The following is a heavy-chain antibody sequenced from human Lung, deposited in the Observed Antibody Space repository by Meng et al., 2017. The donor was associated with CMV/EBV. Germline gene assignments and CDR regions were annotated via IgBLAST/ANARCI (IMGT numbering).Heavy chain of an antibody. CDR1: GGSISSSSYY. J-gene: IGHJ6*02. CDR3: ARDSLYEPKYGTDV. CDR2: VFHTGAT. Sequence: SXTLSLXCTVSGGSISSSSYYWSWIRQHPGKGPEWIGYVFHTGATYYSPSLNSRLTLSLDTSKNQFSLKLSSVTAADTAVYYCARDSLYEPKYGTDVWGPGTTVTVSS. D-gene: IGHD5/OR15-5a*01. V-gene: IGHV4-31*03.